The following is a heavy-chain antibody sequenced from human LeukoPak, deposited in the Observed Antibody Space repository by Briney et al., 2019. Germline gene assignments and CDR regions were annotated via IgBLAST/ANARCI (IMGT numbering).Heavy chain of an antibody. CDR1: GFTFSSYS. V-gene: IGHV3-33*01. D-gene: IGHD5-12*01. Sequence: PGGSLRLSCAASGFTFSSYSMHWVRQAPGKGLEWLAVIWYDGSSQYYADSVRGRFTISRDNSNNTLYLRMNSLSAEDTALYYCAGGYSGYDLKIDYWGQGTLVTVSS. J-gene: IGHJ4*02. CDR3: AGGYSGYDLKIDY. CDR2: IWYDGSSQ.